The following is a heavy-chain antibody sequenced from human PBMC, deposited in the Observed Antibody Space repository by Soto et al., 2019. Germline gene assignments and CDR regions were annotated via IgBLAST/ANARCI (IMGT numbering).Heavy chain of an antibody. CDR1: GFNFQNYA. CDR2: INWSTGTT. CDR3: TIKGYDSGGPDS. D-gene: IGHD3-3*01. V-gene: IGHV3-9*01. Sequence: EVQLVESGGGLVLPGRSLTLSCVASGFNFQNYAMQWVRQVPGKGLEWVSGINWSTGTTGYADTVKGRFLLSRDNAGNSLYLDMNSLRVEDTAFYYCTIKGYDSGGPDSWGPGTLVTVSS. J-gene: IGHJ4*02.